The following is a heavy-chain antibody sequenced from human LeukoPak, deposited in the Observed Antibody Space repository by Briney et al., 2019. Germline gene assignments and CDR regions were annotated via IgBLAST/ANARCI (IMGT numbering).Heavy chain of an antibody. V-gene: IGHV3-11*01. CDR3: AKDRTVGASYWYFDL. Sequence: PGESLRLSCAASGFTFSDYYMSWIRQAPGKGLEWVSYISSSGSTIYYADSVKGRFTISRDNAKNSLYLQMNTLRAEDTAIYYCAKDRTVGASYWYFDLWGRGTLVTVSS. CDR2: ISSSGSTI. CDR1: GFTFSDYY. D-gene: IGHD1-26*01. J-gene: IGHJ2*01.